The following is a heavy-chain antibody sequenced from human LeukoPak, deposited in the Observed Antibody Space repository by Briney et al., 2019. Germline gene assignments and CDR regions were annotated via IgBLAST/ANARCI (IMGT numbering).Heavy chain of an antibody. J-gene: IGHJ4*02. D-gene: IGHD1-26*01. CDR1: GFTFSSSW. CDR2: IEPDGNEK. V-gene: IGHV3-7*04. Sequence: TGGSLRLSCAASGFTFSSSWMSWVRQAPGDGLEWVADIEPDGNEKRYVDSVRGRFTISRDNAKNSVYLQMNSLTAGDTAVYYCARDRGYYHADYWGQGILVIVSS. CDR3: ARDRGYYHADY.